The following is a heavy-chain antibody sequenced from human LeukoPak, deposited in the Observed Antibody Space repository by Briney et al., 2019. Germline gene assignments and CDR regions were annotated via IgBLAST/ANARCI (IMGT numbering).Heavy chain of an antibody. Sequence: MPGGSLRLSCAASGFTFSSYSMNWVRQAPGKGLEWVSSISSSSSYIYYADSVKGRFTISRDNAKNSLYLQMNSLRAEDTAVYYCARDRGGIAAAGTNFDYWGQGTLVTVSS. D-gene: IGHD6-13*01. J-gene: IGHJ4*02. CDR1: GFTFSSYS. V-gene: IGHV3-21*01. CDR3: ARDRGGIAAAGTNFDY. CDR2: ISSSSSYI.